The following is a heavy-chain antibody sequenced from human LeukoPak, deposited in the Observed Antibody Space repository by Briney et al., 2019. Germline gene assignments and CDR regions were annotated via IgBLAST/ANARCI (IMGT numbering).Heavy chain of an antibody. V-gene: IGHV1-46*01. D-gene: IGHD2-15*01. Sequence: ASVKVSCKASGYTFTGYYMHWVRQAPGQGLEWMGIINPSGGSTSYAQKFQGRVTMTRDTSTSTVYMELSSLRSEDTAVYYCAKGGPVAASLGYWGQGTLVTVSS. CDR3: AKGGPVAASLGY. CDR1: GYTFTGYY. J-gene: IGHJ4*02. CDR2: INPSGGST.